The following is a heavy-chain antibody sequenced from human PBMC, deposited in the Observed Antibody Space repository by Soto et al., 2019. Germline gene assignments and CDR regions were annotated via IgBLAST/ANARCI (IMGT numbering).Heavy chain of an antibody. CDR3: PKGGRQWLVTSDFNY. D-gene: IGHD6-19*01. Sequence: VQLVESGGGVVQPGRSLRLSCAASGFTFSDYAMHWVRQAPGKGLEWVAVVSHDGRNTHYADSVKGRFTISRDSSKNTVSLEMTTLRAEDTAVYYVPKGGRQWLVTSDFNYWGQGALVTVSS. J-gene: IGHJ4*02. V-gene: IGHV3-30*18. CDR1: GFTFSDYA. CDR2: VSHDGRNT.